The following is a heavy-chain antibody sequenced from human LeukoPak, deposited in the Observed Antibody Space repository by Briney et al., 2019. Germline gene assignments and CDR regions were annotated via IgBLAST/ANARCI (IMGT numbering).Heavy chain of an antibody. CDR3: ARVGYCGSTTSYFKK. D-gene: IGHD2-2*01. CDR2: IHHSGSS. J-gene: IGHJ4*02. V-gene: IGHV4-38-2*01. Sequence: SETLSLTCAVSGYSISSTYYWGWIRQPPGKGLEWIGSIHHSGSSDYNPSLKSRVTISADTSKNQLSLMLRFASAADTPVYYSARVGYCGSTTSYFKKWGQGTLVTVSS. CDR1: GYSISSTYY.